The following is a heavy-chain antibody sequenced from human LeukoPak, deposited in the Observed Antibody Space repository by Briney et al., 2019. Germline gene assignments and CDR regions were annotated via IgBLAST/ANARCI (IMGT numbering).Heavy chain of an antibody. J-gene: IGHJ4*02. CDR1: GGSFSGYY. V-gene: IGHV4-34*01. CDR3: ARGYYDFWSGYFDY. D-gene: IGHD3-3*01. CDR2: INHSGST. Sequence: SETLSLTCAVYGGSFSGYYWSWFRQPPGKGLEWIGEINHSGSTNYNPSLKSRVTISVDTSKNQFSLKLSSVTAADTAVYYCARGYYDFWSGYFDYWGQGTLVTVSS.